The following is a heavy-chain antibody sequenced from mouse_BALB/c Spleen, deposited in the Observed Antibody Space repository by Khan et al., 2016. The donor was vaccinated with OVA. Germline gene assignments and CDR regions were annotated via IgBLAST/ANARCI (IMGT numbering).Heavy chain of an antibody. Sequence: QVQLKESGAELVRPGVSVKISCKGSGYTFTDYAMHWVKQSHAKSLEWIGVISTYYGDVDYSQKFKGKATMTVDRYSSTAYMELARLTSEDYASYYCARGGKFAYWGQGTLVTVSS. V-gene: IGHV1S137*01. D-gene: IGHD1-1*02. CDR2: ISTYYGDV. J-gene: IGHJ3*01. CDR3: ARGGKFAY. CDR1: GYTFTDYA.